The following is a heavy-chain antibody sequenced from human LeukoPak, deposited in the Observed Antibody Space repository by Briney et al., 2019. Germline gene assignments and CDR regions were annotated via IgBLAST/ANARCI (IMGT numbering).Heavy chain of an antibody. CDR3: ALSGRYYYGSGSLADV. V-gene: IGHV4-38-2*01. D-gene: IGHD3-10*01. CDR1: GYSISSGYY. Sequence: PSETLSLTCAVSGYSISSGYYWGWIRQPPGKGLEWIGSIYHSGSTYYNPSLKSRVTISVDTSKNQFSLKLSSVTAADTAVYYCALSGRYYYGSGSLADVWGQGTTVTVSS. CDR2: IYHSGST. J-gene: IGHJ6*02.